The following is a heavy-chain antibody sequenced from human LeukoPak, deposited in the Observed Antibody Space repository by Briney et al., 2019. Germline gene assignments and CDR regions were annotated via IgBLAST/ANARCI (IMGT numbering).Heavy chain of an antibody. CDR3: TLDDVGLAPDY. CDR1: GFTFTAAW. V-gene: IGHV3-15*04. Sequence: PGGSLRLSCPASGFTFTAAWMSWVRQAPGKGLEWVGRIESKSDGGTTYYAAPVKGRFTISRDDLKNTLYLQMNSLKTEDTAVYFCTLDDVGLAPDYWGQGTLVTVSS. CDR2: IESKSDGGTT. D-gene: IGHD3-16*01. J-gene: IGHJ4*02.